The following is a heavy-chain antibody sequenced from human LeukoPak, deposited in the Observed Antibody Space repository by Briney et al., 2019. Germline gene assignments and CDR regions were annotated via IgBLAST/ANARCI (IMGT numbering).Heavy chain of an antibody. D-gene: IGHD3-10*01. Sequence: ASVKVCCKASGYTFTDYYMHWVRQAPGQGLEWMGRINPNSGGTKYAQKFQGRVTMTRDTSISTTYMDLSTLRSDDTAVYYCARYYFGSGKFGCWGQGTLVTVSS. CDR3: ARYYFGSGKFGC. J-gene: IGHJ4*02. CDR1: GYTFTDYY. CDR2: INPNSGGT. V-gene: IGHV1-2*06.